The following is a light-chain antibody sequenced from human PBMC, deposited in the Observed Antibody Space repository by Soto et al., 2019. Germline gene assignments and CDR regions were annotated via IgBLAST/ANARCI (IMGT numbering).Light chain of an antibody. CDR2: DVT. CDR1: SSDVGGYNY. V-gene: IGLV2-11*01. CDR3: CSFAGSYYV. Sequence: QSALTQPHSVSGAPGQSVTISCTGTSSDVGGYNYVSWYKQQPGKAPKFMIYDVTKRPSGVPDRFSGSKSGNTASLTISGLQADDEADYYCCSFAGSYYVFGTGTKVTVL. J-gene: IGLJ1*01.